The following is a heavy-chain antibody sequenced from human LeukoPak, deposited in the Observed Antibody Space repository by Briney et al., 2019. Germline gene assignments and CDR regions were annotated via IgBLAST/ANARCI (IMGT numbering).Heavy chain of an antibody. D-gene: IGHD3-9*01. CDR3: ARSKDILTGYCFDY. Sequence: SETLSLTCAVSGGSISGSSSYWGWIRQPPGRGLEWIASIYYSGSTYYNPSLKSRVTISVDTSKNQFSLKLSSVTAADTAVYYCARSKDILTGYCFDYWGQGTLVTVSS. CDR1: GGSISGSSSY. CDR2: IYYSGST. J-gene: IGHJ4*02. V-gene: IGHV4-39*07.